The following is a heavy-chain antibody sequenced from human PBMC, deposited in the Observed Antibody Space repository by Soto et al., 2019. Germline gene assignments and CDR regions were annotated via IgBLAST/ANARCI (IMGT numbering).Heavy chain of an antibody. V-gene: IGHV4-59*12. D-gene: IGHD3-3*01. CDR2: IYYSGST. CDR1: GGSISSYY. J-gene: IGHJ5*02. Sequence: SETLSLTCTVSGGSISSYYWSWIRQPPGKGLEWIGYIYYSGSTNYNPSLKSRVTISVDTSKNQFSLKLSSVTAADTAVYYCARGPTQLRFLEWFLRFDPWGQGTLVTVSS. CDR3: ARGPTQLRFLEWFLRFDP.